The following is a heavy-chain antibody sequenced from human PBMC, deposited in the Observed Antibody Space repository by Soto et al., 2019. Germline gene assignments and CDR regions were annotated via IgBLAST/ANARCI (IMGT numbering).Heavy chain of an antibody. V-gene: IGHV3-30*18. CDR3: ANERYSSRSPDFDY. CDR1: GFTFSTYG. Sequence: QVQLVESGGGVVQPGRSLRLSCAASGFTFSTYGMHWVRQAPGKGLEWVAVISYDGTNKYYADSVKGRFTISRDNSKNTLYLQMNSLRAEDTAVYYCANERYSSRSPDFDYWGQGTLVTVSS. D-gene: IGHD6-13*01. CDR2: ISYDGTNK. J-gene: IGHJ4*02.